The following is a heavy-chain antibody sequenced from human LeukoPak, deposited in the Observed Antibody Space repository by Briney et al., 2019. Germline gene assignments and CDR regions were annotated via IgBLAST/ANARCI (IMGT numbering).Heavy chain of an antibody. CDR1: VGSISSYY. D-gene: IGHD3-22*01. J-gene: IGHJ3*02. CDR2: ISSSGST. Sequence: PSETLSLTCTVSVGSISSYYWSWIRQPAGKGLEWIGRISSSGSTNYNPSLKSRVTISVDTSKNQFSLKLSSVTAADTAVYFCARGPYSYDSSGAFDIWGQGTMVTVSS. V-gene: IGHV4-4*07. CDR3: ARGPYSYDSSGAFDI.